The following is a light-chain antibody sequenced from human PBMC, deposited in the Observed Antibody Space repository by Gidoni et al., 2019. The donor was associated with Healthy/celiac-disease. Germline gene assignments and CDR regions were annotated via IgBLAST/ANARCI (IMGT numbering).Light chain of an antibody. J-gene: IGLJ2*01. CDR1: SIDVGGYNY. Sequence: QSALTQPASVSGSTGQSITISCTGTSIDVGGYNYVSWYQQHPGKAPKLMIYDVSNRPSGVSKRFSGSKSGNTAALTISGLQAEDEADYYCSSYTSSSTDVVFGGGTKLTVL. CDR3: SSYTSSSTDVV. CDR2: DVS. V-gene: IGLV2-14*01.